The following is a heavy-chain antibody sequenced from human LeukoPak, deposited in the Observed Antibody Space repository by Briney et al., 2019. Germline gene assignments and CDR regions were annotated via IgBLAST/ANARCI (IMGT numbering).Heavy chain of an antibody. V-gene: IGHV3-23*01. CDR3: AKSVGYYDSSGYYLLYYFDY. Sequence: GGSLRLSCAASGFTFSSYAMSWVRQAPGKGLEWVSAISGSGGSTYYADSVKGWFTISRDNSKNTLYLQMNSLRAEDTAVYYCAKSVGYYDSSGYYLLYYFDYWGQGTLVTVSS. CDR2: ISGSGGST. CDR1: GFTFSSYA. D-gene: IGHD3-22*01. J-gene: IGHJ4*02.